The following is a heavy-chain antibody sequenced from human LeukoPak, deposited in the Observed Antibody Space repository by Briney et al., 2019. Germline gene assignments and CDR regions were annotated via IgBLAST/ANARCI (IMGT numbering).Heavy chain of an antibody. CDR2: ISAYNGNT. D-gene: IGHD5-18*01. CDR1: GYTFTTYG. V-gene: IGHV1-18*01. CDR3: ARVDTAMVAGGGDY. J-gene: IGHJ4*02. Sequence: ASVKVSCKASGYTFTTYGFSWVRQAPGQGLEWMGWISAYNGNTNYPQKLQGRVTMTRDTSISTAYMELSRLRSDDTAVYYCARVDTAMVAGGGDYWGQGTLVTVSS.